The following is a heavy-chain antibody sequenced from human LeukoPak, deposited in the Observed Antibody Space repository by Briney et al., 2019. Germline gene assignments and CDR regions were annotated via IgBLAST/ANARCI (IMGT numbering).Heavy chain of an antibody. CDR3: ARDLGYSYGIDY. J-gene: IGHJ4*02. V-gene: IGHV4-59*01. D-gene: IGHD5-18*01. CDR1: GGSISSYY. CDR2: IYYSGST. Sequence: SETLSLTCTVSGGSISSYYWSWIRQPPEKGLEWIGYIYYSGSTNYNPSLKSRVTISVDTSKNQFSLKLSSVTAADTAVYYCARDLGYSYGIDYWGQGTLVTVSS.